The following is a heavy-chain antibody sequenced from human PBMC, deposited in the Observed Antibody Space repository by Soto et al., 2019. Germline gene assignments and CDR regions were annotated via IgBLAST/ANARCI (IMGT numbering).Heavy chain of an antibody. CDR3: ARGPSYSDSYFDH. V-gene: IGHV3-30*03. CDR1: EFTFSNYA. D-gene: IGHD4-17*01. Sequence: GGSLRLSCAASEFTFSNYAMHWVRQAPGKGLQWLAVISYDGNNKYYADSVEGRFTISRDNSKNTVYLQMNSLRLEDTAVYYCARGPSYSDSYFDHWGQGKLVTVSS. CDR2: ISYDGNNK. J-gene: IGHJ4*02.